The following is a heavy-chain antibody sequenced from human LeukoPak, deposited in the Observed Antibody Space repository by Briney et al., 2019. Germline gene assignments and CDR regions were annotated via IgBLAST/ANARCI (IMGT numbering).Heavy chain of an antibody. CDR2: IYYSGST. D-gene: IGHD3-10*02. V-gene: IGHV4-59*01. CDR1: GGSISSYY. Sequence: SETLSLTCTVSGGSISSYYWSWIRQPPGKGLEWIGYIYYSGSTNYNPSLKSRVTISVDTSKNQFSLKLSSVTAADTAVYYCARGAPKGLFGELTYYFDYWGQGTLVTVSS. J-gene: IGHJ4*02. CDR3: ARGAPKGLFGELTYYFDY.